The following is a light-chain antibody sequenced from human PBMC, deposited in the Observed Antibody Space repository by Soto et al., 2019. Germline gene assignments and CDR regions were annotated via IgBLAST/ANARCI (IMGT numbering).Light chain of an antibody. Sequence: EIVMTQSPATLSVSPGERATLSCRASQSVSTNLAWYQKKPGQAPRLLMYGASTRATGIPARLSGSGSGTEFTLPISSLQSEDFAVYYCQQYHNWPPYTFGQGTKLEIK. V-gene: IGKV3-15*01. CDR2: GAS. J-gene: IGKJ2*01. CDR1: QSVSTN. CDR3: QQYHNWPPYT.